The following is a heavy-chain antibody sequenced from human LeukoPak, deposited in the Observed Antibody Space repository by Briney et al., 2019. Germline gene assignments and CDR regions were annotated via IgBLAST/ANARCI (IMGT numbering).Heavy chain of an antibody. D-gene: IGHD5-18*01. CDR2: ISSSSSTV. CDR3: AKDDEVTGAFDI. J-gene: IGHJ3*02. CDR1: GFTFSSYS. Sequence: GGSLRLSCAASGFTFSSYSMNWVRQAPGKGLEWVSYISSSSSTVYYADSVKGRFTISRDNSKNTLYLQMNSLRAEDTAVYYCAKDDEVTGAFDIWGQGTMVTVSS. V-gene: IGHV3-48*01.